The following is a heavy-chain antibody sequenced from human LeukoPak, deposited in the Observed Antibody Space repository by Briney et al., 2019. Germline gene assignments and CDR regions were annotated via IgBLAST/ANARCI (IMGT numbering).Heavy chain of an antibody. CDR1: GGSISSGNYY. V-gene: IGHV4-30-2*01. Sequence: SETLSLTCTVSGGSISSGNYYWSWIRQPPGKGPEWIGYIYHSGNTYYNPSLKGRVTISVDRSKNQFSLKLNSVTAADTAVYYCARLKPTAMGFDFWGQGTLVTVSS. CDR2: IYHSGNT. CDR3: ARLKPTAMGFDF. D-gene: IGHD5-18*01. J-gene: IGHJ4*02.